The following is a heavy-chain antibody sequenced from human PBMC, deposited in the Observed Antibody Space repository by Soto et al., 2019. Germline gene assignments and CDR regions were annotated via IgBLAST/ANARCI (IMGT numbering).Heavy chain of an antibody. CDR2: INLDGSER. Sequence: GGSLRLSCKVFGFTFGRYSMNWARQAPGKGLESVANINLDGSERYYVDSVKGRFTISRDNAKNSLYLQMNSLRVEDTALYYCTRDLNHDCGPWGQGTLVTVS. D-gene: IGHD2-21*01. CDR1: GFTFGRYS. J-gene: IGHJ5*02. CDR3: TRDLNHDCGP. V-gene: IGHV3-7*01.